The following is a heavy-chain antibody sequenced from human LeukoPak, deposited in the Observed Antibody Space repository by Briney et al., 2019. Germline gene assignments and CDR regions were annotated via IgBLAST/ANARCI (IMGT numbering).Heavy chain of an antibody. CDR2: IYYSGST. J-gene: IGHJ4*02. D-gene: IGHD6-19*01. V-gene: IGHV4-59*01. CDR1: GGSISSYY. Sequence: SEALSLTCTVTGGSISSYYWSWLRQPPGKGLEGIGYIYYSGSTNYNPSLKSRVTISVDTSKNQFSLKLSSVTAADTAVYYCARVRSSGWYPFDYWGQGTLVTVSS. CDR3: ARVRSSGWYPFDY.